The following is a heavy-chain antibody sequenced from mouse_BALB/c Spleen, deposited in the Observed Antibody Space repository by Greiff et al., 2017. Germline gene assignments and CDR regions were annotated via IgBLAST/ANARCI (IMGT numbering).Heavy chain of an antibody. V-gene: IGHV14-3*02. CDR2: IDPANGNT. CDR3: VQDPRA. Sequence: EVKLMESGAELVKPGASVKLSCTASGFNIKDTYMHWVKQRPEQGLEWIGRIDPANGNTKFDPKFQGKATITADTSSNTAYLQLSSLTSEDTAVYYCVQDPRAWGQGTLVTVSA. CDR1: GFNIKDTY. J-gene: IGHJ3*01.